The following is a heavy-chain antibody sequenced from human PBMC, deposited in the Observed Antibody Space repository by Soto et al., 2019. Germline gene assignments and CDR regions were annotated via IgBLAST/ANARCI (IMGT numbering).Heavy chain of an antibody. CDR2: TYYRSKWYN. D-gene: IGHD3-3*01. V-gene: IGHV6-1*01. J-gene: IGHJ6*02. CDR1: GYRDPCIRAA. Sequence: LQTLSLTGAFSGYRDPCIRAALNWTTQTQSRGLEWLGRTYYRSKWYNDYAVSVESRMTINPDTSKNQFSLQLSSVTAADTAVYYCARTCTFLPKVYYYYGMDVWGQGTTVTVSS. CDR3: ARTCTFLPKVYYYYGMDV.